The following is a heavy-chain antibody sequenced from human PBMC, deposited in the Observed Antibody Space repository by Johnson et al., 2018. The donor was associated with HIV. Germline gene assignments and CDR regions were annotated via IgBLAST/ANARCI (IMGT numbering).Heavy chain of an antibody. V-gene: IGHV3-30*18. CDR3: AKVLELSPGTARAVGGSFDI. Sequence: QMLLVESGGGVVQPGRSLRLSCAASGFTFSSYGMHWVRQAPGKGLEWVAVISYDGSNKYYADSVKGRFTISRDNSKNTLYLQMNSLRAEDTAVYYCAKVLELSPGTARAVGGSFDIWGQGTMVTVSS. CDR1: GFTFSSYG. D-gene: IGHD6-19*01. CDR2: ISYDGSNK. J-gene: IGHJ3*02.